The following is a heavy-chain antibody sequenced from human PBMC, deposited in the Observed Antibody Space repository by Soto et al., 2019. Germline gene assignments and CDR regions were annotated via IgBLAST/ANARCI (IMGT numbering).Heavy chain of an antibody. CDR3: ARASMRGEFGESEDY. CDR1: GGTFSSYT. J-gene: IGHJ4*02. CDR2: IIPILGIA. D-gene: IGHD3-10*01. Sequence: QVQLVQSGAEVKKPGSSVKVSCKASGGTFSSYTISWVRQAPGQGLEWMGRIIPILGIANYAQKVQGRVTITADKSTSTAYRELSSLRSEDTAVYYCARASMRGEFGESEDYWGQGTLVTVSS. V-gene: IGHV1-69*02.